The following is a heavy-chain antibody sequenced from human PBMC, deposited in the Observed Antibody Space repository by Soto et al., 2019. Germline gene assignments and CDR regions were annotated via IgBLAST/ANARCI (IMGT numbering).Heavy chain of an antibody. CDR2: IIPILGIA. D-gene: IGHD3-9*01. CDR1: GGTFSSYT. J-gene: IGHJ6*02. CDR3: ARDTLDPRSRDYYYYGMDV. Sequence: QVQLVQSGAEVKKPGSSVKVSCKASGGTFSSYTISWVRQAPGQGLEWMGRIIPILGIANYAQKFQGRVTITADKSTSTAYMELSSLRSEDTAVYYCARDTLDPRSRDYYYYGMDVWGQGTTVTVSS. V-gene: IGHV1-69*08.